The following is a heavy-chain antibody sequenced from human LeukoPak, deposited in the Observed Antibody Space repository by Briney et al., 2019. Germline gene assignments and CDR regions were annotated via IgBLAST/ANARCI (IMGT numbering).Heavy chain of an antibody. CDR1: GGSISSYC. Sequence: SDTLSLTCTVSGGSISSYCGRCIRQPPGKGLEWIGYIYTSGSTNYNPSLKSRVTISVDTSKNQFSLKLSSVTAADTAVYYCARHYYGSGSYPFDYWGQGTLVTVSS. V-gene: IGHV4-4*09. CDR3: ARHYYGSGSYPFDY. D-gene: IGHD3-10*01. J-gene: IGHJ4*02. CDR2: IYTSGST.